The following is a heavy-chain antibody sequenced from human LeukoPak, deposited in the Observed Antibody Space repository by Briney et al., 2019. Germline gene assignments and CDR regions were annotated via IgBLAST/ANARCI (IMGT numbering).Heavy chain of an antibody. V-gene: IGHV3-9*01. CDR3: ARASYYYDTTGLGAVDI. D-gene: IGHD3-22*01. Sequence: GGSLRLSCADSGFTFNDHAMYWARQAPGKGLEWVSGINWNSDNIGYADSVKGRFTISRDDAKNSLFLQMNSLRTEDTALYYCARASYYYDTTGLGAVDIWGQGTMVTVSS. J-gene: IGHJ3*02. CDR1: GFTFNDHA. CDR2: INWNSDNI.